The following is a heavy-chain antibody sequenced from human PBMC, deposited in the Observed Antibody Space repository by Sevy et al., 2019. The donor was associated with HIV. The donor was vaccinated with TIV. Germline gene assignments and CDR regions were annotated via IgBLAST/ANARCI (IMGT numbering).Heavy chain of an antibody. CDR3: AREPTYYYGSGNHFFDY. V-gene: IGHV4-38-2*02. CDR2: IYHSGST. CDR1: GYSISSGYY. J-gene: IGHJ4*02. Sequence: SETLSLTCAVSGYSISSGYYWGWIRQPPGKGLEWIGSIYHSGSTYYNPSLKSRVTISVVTSKNQFSLKLSSVTAADTAVYYGAREPTYYYGSGNHFFDYWGQGTLVTVSS. D-gene: IGHD3-10*01.